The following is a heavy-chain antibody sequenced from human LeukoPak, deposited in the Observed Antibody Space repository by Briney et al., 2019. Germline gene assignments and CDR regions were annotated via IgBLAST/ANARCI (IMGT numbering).Heavy chain of an antibody. V-gene: IGHV3-53*01. J-gene: IGHJ6*02. Sequence: PGGSLRLSCAASGFTVSSNYMSWVRQAPGKGLEWVSVIYSGGSTYYGDSVKGRFTISRDNSKNTLYLQMNSLRAEDTAVYYCARGRAGTTVYYGMDVWGQGTTVTVSS. CDR1: GFTVSSNY. D-gene: IGHD1-1*01. CDR3: ARGRAGTTVYYGMDV. CDR2: IYSGGST.